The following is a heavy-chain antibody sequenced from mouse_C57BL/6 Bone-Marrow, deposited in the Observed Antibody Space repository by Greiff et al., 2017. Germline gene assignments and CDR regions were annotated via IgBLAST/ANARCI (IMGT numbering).Heavy chain of an antibody. Sequence: QVQLKQSGPELVKPGASVKISCKASGYAFSSSWMNWVKQRPGKGLEWIGRIYPGDGDTNYNGKFKGKATLTADKSSRTAYMQLSSLTSEDSAVYFCAREDGYPAWFAYWGQGTLVTVSA. J-gene: IGHJ3*01. D-gene: IGHD2-3*01. CDR1: GYAFSSSW. CDR2: IYPGDGDT. V-gene: IGHV1-82*01. CDR3: AREDGYPAWFAY.